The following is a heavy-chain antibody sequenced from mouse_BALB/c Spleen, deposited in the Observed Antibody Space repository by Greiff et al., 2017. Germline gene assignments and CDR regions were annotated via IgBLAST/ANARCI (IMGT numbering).Heavy chain of an antibody. CDR2: ISSGGST. V-gene: IGHV5-6-5*01. CDR3: ARNDYVYAMDY. D-gene: IGHD2-4*01. J-gene: IGHJ4*01. CDR1: GFTFSSYA. Sequence: EVMLVESGGGLVKPGGSLKLSCAASGFTFSSYAMSWVRQTPEKRLEWVASISSGGSTYYPDSVKGRFTISRDNARNILYLQMSSLRSEDTAMYYCARNDYVYAMDYWGQGTSVTVSS.